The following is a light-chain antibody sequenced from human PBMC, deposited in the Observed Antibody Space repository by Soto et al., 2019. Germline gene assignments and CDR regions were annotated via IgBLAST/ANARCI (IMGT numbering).Light chain of an antibody. CDR1: SSNIGSNT. V-gene: IGLV1-44*01. CDR2: SNN. J-gene: IGLJ1*01. CDR3: AAWDDSLNGLYV. Sequence: QSVLTQAPSASGTPGQGVTISCSGSSSNIGSNTVNWYRQLPGTAPKLLIYSNNQRPSGVPGRLSGSKSGTSAYLAISDLQSDDEADYYCAAWDDSLNGLYVFGTGTKLTVL.